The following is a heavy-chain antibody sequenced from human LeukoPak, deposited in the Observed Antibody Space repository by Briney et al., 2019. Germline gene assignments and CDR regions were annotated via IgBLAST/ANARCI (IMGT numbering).Heavy chain of an antibody. Sequence: GGSLRLSCAASGFIVTTNYMSWVRQAPGKGLEWVSVIYSGGSTYYADSVKGRLTISIHNSKNTLYLQMNSLRGEDTAVYYCARVRDSAMAYVDYWGQGTLVTVSS. V-gene: IGHV3-53*04. J-gene: IGHJ4*02. D-gene: IGHD5-18*01. CDR1: GFIVTTNY. CDR2: IYSGGST. CDR3: ARVRDSAMAYVDY.